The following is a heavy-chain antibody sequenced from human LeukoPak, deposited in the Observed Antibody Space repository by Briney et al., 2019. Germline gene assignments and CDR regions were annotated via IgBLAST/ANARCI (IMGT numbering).Heavy chain of an antibody. V-gene: IGHV3-30*02. CDR1: GFTFNSNG. CDR3: AKDLTYYYGSGKSS. D-gene: IGHD3-10*01. J-gene: IGHJ4*02. CDR2: IRYDGSNK. Sequence: PGGSLRLSCAASGFTFNSNGMHWVRQAPGKGLEWVAFIRYDGSNKYYADSVKGRFTISRDNSKNTLYLQMNSLRAEDTAVYYCAKDLTYYYGSGKSSWGQGTLVTVSS.